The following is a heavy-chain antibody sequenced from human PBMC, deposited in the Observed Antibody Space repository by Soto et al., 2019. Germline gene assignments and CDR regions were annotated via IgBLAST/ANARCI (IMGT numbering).Heavy chain of an antibody. V-gene: IGHV3-72*01. Sequence: SGGSLRLSCAVSGFTFSDHYMDWIRQIPGSGLEWIVRTRNKANGYSTEYAASVRGRFTVSRDDSRSSLNLQMDSLRVEDTAVYYCVRATPYVGFDSWGQGALVTVSS. D-gene: IGHD3-16*01. CDR2: TRNKANGYST. CDR1: GFTFSDHY. CDR3: VRATPYVGFDS. J-gene: IGHJ4*02.